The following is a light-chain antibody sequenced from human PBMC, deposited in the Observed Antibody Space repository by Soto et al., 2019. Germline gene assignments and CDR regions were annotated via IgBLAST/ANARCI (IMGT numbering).Light chain of an antibody. J-gene: IGLJ1*01. CDR3: CSXXXXYSYV. V-gene: IGLV2-11*01. CDR2: DVT. Sequence: QSALTQPRSVSGSPGQSVTISCTGTSTDIGRYDYVSWYQQHPDKAPKLMIYDVTERPSGVPGRFSASKSGNTASLTISGLQADDEADYYCCSXXXXYSYVFXSGTKLTVL. CDR1: STDIGRYDY.